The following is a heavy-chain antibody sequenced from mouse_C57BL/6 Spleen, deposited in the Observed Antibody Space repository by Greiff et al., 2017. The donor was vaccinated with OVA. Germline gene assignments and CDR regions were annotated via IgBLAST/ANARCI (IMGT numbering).Heavy chain of an antibody. V-gene: IGHV5-4*01. CDR2: ISDGGSYT. D-gene: IGHD1-2*01. J-gene: IGHJ1*03. Sequence: DVKLVESGGGLVKPGGSLKLSCAASGFTFSSYAMSWVRQTPEKRLEWVATISDGGSYTYYPDNVKGRFTISRDNAKNNLYLQMSHLKSEDTAMYYCAREELGTAGYFDVWGTGTTVTVSS. CDR3: AREELGTAGYFDV. CDR1: GFTFSSYA.